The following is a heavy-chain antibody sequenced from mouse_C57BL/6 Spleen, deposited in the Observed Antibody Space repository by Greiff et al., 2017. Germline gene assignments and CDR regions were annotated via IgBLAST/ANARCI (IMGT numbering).Heavy chain of an antibody. CDR1: GFTFSSYA. CDR3: ARGGFTTVVADYYAMDY. D-gene: IGHD1-1*01. V-gene: IGHV5-4*01. Sequence: EVQGVESGGGLVKPGGSLKLSCAASGFTFSSYAMSWVRQTPEKRLEWVATISDGGSYTYYPDNVKGRFTISRDNAKNNLYLQMSHLKSEDTAMYYCARGGFTTVVADYYAMDYWGQGTSVTVSS. CDR2: ISDGGSYT. J-gene: IGHJ4*01.